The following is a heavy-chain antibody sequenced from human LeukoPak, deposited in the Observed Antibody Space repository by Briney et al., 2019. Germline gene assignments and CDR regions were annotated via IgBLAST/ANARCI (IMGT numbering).Heavy chain of an antibody. CDR3: ARVLSDSRGWYYFDY. D-gene: IGHD6-19*01. J-gene: IGHJ4*02. CDR1: GFTVSSNY. V-gene: IGHV3-53*01. Sequence: GGSLRLSCAASGFTVSSNYMSWVRQAPGKGLEWVSVIYSGDTTYYADSVKGRFTISRDNSKNTLYLQMNSLRAEDTAVYYCARVLSDSRGWYYFDYWGQGTLVTVSS. CDR2: IYSGDTT.